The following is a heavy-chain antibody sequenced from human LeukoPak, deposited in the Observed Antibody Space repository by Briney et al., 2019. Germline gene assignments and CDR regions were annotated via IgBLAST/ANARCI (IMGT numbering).Heavy chain of an antibody. CDR2: MNPNSGNT. J-gene: IGHJ4*02. Sequence: ASVKLSCKASGYTFTSYDINWVRQATGQGHEWMGWMNPNSGNTGYAHKFQGRVTMTTDKSTSTAYMELRSLRSDDTAVYYCARDPVHYYDSSGYWRYWGQGTLVTVSS. CDR3: ARDPVHYYDSSGYWRY. CDR1: GYTFTSYD. D-gene: IGHD3-22*01. V-gene: IGHV1-8*01.